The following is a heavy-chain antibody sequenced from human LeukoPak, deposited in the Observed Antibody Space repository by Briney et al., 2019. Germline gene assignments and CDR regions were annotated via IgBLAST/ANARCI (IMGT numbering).Heavy chain of an antibody. D-gene: IGHD6-13*01. Sequence: SETLSLTCTVSGGSISSYYWSWIRQPPGKGLEWIGYIYYSGSTNYDPSLKSRVTISVDTSKNQFSLKLSSVTAADTAVYYCARGREGSSWYLDYWGQGTLVTVSS. CDR3: ARGREGSSWYLDY. V-gene: IGHV4-59*01. CDR1: GGSISSYY. J-gene: IGHJ4*02. CDR2: IYYSGST.